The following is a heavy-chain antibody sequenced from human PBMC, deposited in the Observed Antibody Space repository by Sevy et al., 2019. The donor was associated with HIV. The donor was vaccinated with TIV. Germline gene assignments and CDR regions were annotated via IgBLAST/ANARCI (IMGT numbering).Heavy chain of an antibody. V-gene: IGHV3-11*06. Sequence: GGSLRLSCAASGFTFNEYYMSWIRQAPGKGLEWASYISSRSSYTNCAASVKRRFTTFRDNAQNSLFLQMNSLRAEDTAVYYCARNDYGSNGASGNSFDCWGQGTLVTVSS. CDR1: GFTFNEYY. J-gene: IGHJ4*02. CDR3: ARNDYGSNGASGNSFDC. D-gene: IGHD3-16*01. CDR2: ISSRSSYT.